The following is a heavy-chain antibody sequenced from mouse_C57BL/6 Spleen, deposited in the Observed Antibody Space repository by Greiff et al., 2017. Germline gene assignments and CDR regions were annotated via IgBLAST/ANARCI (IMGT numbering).Heavy chain of an antibody. CDR1: GYSITSGYY. D-gene: IGHD1-1*01. J-gene: IGHJ1*03. CDR3: ARDTDNYYGSSYWYFDV. Sequence: ESGPGLVKPSQSLSLTCSVTGYSITSGYYWNWIRQFPGNKLEWMGYISYDGSNNYNPSLKNRISITRDTSKNQFFLTLNSVTTEDTATYYCARDTDNYYGSSYWYFDVWGTGTTVTVSS. V-gene: IGHV3-6*01. CDR2: ISYDGSN.